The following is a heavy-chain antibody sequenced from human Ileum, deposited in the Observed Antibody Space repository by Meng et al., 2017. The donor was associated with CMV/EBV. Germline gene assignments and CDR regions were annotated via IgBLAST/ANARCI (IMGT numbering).Heavy chain of an antibody. D-gene: IGHD2-15*01. V-gene: IGHV4-59*01. CDR2: IHYNGQT. CDR3: ARGAGWWGV. Sequence: SETLSLTCTVSGGSMNSYYWSRLRQPPGKGLEWIGYIHYNGQTNYNPSLRGRVVISVDTSKNQFSLKLSSVNTADTAVYYCARGAGWWGVWGQGTLVTVSS. J-gene: IGHJ4*02. CDR1: GGSMNSYY.